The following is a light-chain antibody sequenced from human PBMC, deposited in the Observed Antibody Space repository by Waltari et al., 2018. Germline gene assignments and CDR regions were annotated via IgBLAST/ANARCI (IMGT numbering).Light chain of an antibody. J-gene: IGLJ2*01. CDR2: GNN. V-gene: IGLV3-19*01. Sequence: SSELTQDPVVSVALGQTVRITCQGDTLGTYSAGWYQQKPGQAPILVNYGNNNRPSGMPDRFSGSRSGTSASLIITAAQAEDEATYSCNSRDRRHTAMVFGGGTKLTVL. CDR1: TLGTYS. CDR3: NSRDRRHTAMV.